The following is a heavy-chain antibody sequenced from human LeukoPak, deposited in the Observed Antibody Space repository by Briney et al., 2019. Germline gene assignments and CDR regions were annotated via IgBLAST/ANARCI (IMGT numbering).Heavy chain of an antibody. D-gene: IGHD1-26*01. CDR1: GFTFNNYG. CDR2: ISGSGNGFSI. J-gene: IGHJ4*02. CDR3: VKDFGRIRGTPDS. Sequence: GGSLRLSCAASGFTFNNYGMYWVRQAPGKGPEYVSTISGSGNGFSIYYADSVKGRFTISRDDSKSILYLQMNGLRSEDTAVYYCVKDFGRIRGTPDSWGQGTLVTVSS. V-gene: IGHV3-64D*06.